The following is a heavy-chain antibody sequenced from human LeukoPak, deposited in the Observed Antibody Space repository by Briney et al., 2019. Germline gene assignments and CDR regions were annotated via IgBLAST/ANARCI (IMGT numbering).Heavy chain of an antibody. J-gene: IGHJ4*02. CDR1: GFTFSSYG. CDR3: AKDHIVGATADY. D-gene: IGHD1-26*01. Sequence: GGSLRLSCAASGFTFSSYGMHWVRQAPGKGLEWVAIIRYDGSNKYYADSVKGRFTISRDNSKNTLYLQMNSLRAEDTAVYYCAKDHIVGATADYWGQGTLVTVSS. CDR2: IRYDGSNK. V-gene: IGHV3-30*02.